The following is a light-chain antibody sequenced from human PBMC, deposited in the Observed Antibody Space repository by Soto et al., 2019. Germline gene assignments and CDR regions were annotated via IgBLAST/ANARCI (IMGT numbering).Light chain of an antibody. CDR1: QSVSSN. J-gene: IGKJ1*01. Sequence: VMTQSPDSLSVSPGERATLSCRASQSVSSNLAWYQQKLGQAPRLLIYGASTRATGIPARFSGSGSGTEFTLTISSLQSEDFAVYYCQQYNNWPQTFGQGTKVDI. CDR2: GAS. V-gene: IGKV3-15*01. CDR3: QQYNNWPQT.